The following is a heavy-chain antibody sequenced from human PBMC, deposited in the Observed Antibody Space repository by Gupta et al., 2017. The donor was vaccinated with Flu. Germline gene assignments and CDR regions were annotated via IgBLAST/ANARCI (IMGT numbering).Heavy chain of an antibody. Sequence: VPLYQSGAEVKQPGASLRISCTASESRFSSFWIGWVRKKPGKGLEWMGVIYPDDSNTRYNPSFQGQVTISVDKSVNTAYLQWTSLKAADSAIYFCARREWGDSVPFFWGQGTPVTVSS. V-gene: IGHV5-51*01. CDR3: ARREWGDSVPFF. CDR2: IYPDDSNT. J-gene: IGHJ4*02. CDR1: ESRFSSFW. D-gene: IGHD2-21*02.